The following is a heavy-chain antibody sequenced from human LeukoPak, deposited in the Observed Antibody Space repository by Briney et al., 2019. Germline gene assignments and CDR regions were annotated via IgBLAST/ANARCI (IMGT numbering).Heavy chain of an antibody. Sequence: GASVKVSCKASGGTFSSYAISWVRQAPGQGLEWMGRIIPILGIANYAQKFQGRVTITADKSTSTAYMELSSLRSEDTAVYYCARDYYDSSGYYMVYFDYWGQGTLVTVSS. D-gene: IGHD3-22*01. CDR2: IIPILGIA. V-gene: IGHV1-69*04. CDR1: GGTFSSYA. J-gene: IGHJ4*02. CDR3: ARDYYDSSGYYMVYFDY.